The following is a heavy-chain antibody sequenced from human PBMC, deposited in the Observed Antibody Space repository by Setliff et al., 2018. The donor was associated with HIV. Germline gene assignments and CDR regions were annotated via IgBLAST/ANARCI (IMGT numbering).Heavy chain of an antibody. CDR2: VYSTGST. D-gene: IGHD3-9*01. CDR3: ARSLGTIWGYDY. V-gene: IGHV4-59*01. J-gene: IGHJ4*02. Sequence: SETLSLTCTVSGDSINNYYWSWIRQPPGKGLEWIGYVYSTGSTNSKSSLKSRVTISVDTSKNQFSLKLSSVTAADTAVYYCARSLGTIWGYDYWGQGTLVTVSS. CDR1: GDSINNYY.